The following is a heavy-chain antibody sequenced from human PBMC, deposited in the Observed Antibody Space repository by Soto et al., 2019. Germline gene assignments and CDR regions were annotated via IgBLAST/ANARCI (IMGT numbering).Heavy chain of an antibody. CDR1: GYTFTSYG. CDR2: ISAYNGNT. Sequence: QVQLVQSGAEVKKQGASVKVSCKAAGYTFTSYGISWVRQAPGQGLEWMGRISAYNGNTNYAQKLQGRVTMTTDTSPSTAYMELRRLRSDDTAVYYCARVVGSLGHWFDTWGQGTLVTVSS. D-gene: IGHD1-26*01. CDR3: ARVVGSLGHWFDT. J-gene: IGHJ5*02. V-gene: IGHV1-18*01.